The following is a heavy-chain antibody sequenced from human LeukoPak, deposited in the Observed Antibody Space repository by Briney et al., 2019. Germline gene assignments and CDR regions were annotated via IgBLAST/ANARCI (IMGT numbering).Heavy chain of an antibody. CDR1: GFTFSSYS. CDR2: ISSSSSHI. Sequence: PGGXLRLSCAASGFTFSSYSMNWVRQAPGKGLEWVSSISSSSSHIYYADSVKGRFTISRDNAKNSLYLQMNSLRADDTAVYYCARDPGVVAFHYLDYWGQGTLVTVSS. J-gene: IGHJ4*02. V-gene: IGHV3-21*04. D-gene: IGHD3-3*01. CDR3: ARDPGVVAFHYLDY.